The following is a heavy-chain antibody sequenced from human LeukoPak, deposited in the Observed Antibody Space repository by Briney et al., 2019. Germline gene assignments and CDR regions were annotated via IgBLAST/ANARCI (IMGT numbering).Heavy chain of an antibody. D-gene: IGHD1-26*01. CDR1: GASVSRGGYY. CDR2: TSYGGGA. J-gene: IGHJ4*02. Sequence: PSETLSLTCTVSGASVSRGGYYWSWIRQHPGKGLEWIGFTSYGGGAHYNPSLMSRITMSVDPSQNQFSLKMRDVTAADTAVYFCATAEWENFYFDSWGQGALVAVTS. V-gene: IGHV4-31*03. CDR3: ATAEWENFYFDS.